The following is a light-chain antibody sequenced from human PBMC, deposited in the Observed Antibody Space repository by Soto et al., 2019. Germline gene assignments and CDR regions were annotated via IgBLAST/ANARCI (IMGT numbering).Light chain of an antibody. CDR1: SSDVGGYNY. J-gene: IGLJ1*01. CDR2: EVS. Sequence: QSVLTQPASVSGAPVQSITISCTGTSSDVGGYNYVSWYQQHPGKAPKLMIYEVSNRPSGVYNRFSGSKSGNTAYLTISGLQAEDEADYYCTSYTSSITYVFGTGTNVTVL. V-gene: IGLV2-14*01. CDR3: TSYTSSITYV.